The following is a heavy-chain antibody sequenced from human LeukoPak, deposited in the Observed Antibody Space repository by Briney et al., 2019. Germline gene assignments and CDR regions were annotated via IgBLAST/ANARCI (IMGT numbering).Heavy chain of an antibody. CDR1: GNRLHSYW. CDR3: ARHIGYSAWNPDY. D-gene: IGHD5-12*01. J-gene: IGHJ4*02. CDR2: IYPYDSDT. Sequence: GEPLKISRKGFGNRLHSYWIGWVRQMPGKGLEWMGIIYPYDSDTRYSPSFQGQVTISADKSISTAYLQWSNLKASDTAMYYCARHIGYSAWNPDYWGQGTLVTVSS. V-gene: IGHV5-51*01.